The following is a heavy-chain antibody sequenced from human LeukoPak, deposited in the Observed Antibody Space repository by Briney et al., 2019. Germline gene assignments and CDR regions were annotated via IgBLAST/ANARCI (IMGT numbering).Heavy chain of an antibody. D-gene: IGHD1-1*01. V-gene: IGHV4-34*01. CDR2: INHSGST. J-gene: IGHJ4*02. CDR1: GGSLSGYY. CDR3: ASRRDDDLHPFDS. Sequence: SETLSDTRVVYGGSLSGYYWSSIRPPPAKGLEWMGEINHSGSTNYNPSLKRRVTISGDTSKDQFYLKLSCVTAADTAIYHCASRRDDDLHPFDSWGQGTLVSVSS.